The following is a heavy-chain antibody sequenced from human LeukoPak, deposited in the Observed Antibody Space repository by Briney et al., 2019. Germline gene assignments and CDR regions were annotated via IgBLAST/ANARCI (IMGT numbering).Heavy chain of an antibody. D-gene: IGHD2-2*01. CDR2: IYTSGST. J-gene: IGHJ5*02. CDR3: AREDIVVVPAANSRFNWFDP. CDR1: GGSISSGSYY. Sequence: SETLSLTCTVSGGSISSGSYYWSWIRQPAGKGLEWIGRIYTSGSTNYNPSLKSRVTISVDTSKNQFSLKLSSVTAADTAVYYCAREDIVVVPAANSRFNWFDPWGQGTLVTVSS. V-gene: IGHV4-61*02.